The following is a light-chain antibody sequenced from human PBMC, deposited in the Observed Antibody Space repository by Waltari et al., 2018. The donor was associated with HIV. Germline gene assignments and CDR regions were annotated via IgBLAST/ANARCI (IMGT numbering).Light chain of an antibody. Sequence: QSALTHPPSASGSPGQPVTISCTGPRSHVVGHTYVSWYQQHPGKAPKLMIYGVNKRPSGVPDRFSGSKSGNTASLTVSGLQAEDEAEYYCSSYAGSNNVVFGGGTKLTVL. CDR2: GVN. J-gene: IGLJ2*01. CDR1: RSHVVGHTY. CDR3: SSYAGSNNVV. V-gene: IGLV2-8*01.